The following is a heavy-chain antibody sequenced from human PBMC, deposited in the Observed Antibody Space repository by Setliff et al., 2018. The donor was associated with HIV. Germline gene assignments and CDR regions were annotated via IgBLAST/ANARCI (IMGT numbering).Heavy chain of an antibody. D-gene: IGHD3-22*01. CDR2: IYQSGRT. V-gene: IGHV4-39*01. Sequence: SETLSLTCSVSGGSINDERYYWSWIRQPPGKGLEWTGSIYQSGRTYYNPSLKSRLTMSVDTSKNQLSLSLSSVTAADTAVYYCASRVYYYDSNNFLREEGFDPWGQGTLVTVSS. J-gene: IGHJ5*02. CDR3: ASRVYYYDSNNFLREEGFDP. CDR1: GGSINDERYY.